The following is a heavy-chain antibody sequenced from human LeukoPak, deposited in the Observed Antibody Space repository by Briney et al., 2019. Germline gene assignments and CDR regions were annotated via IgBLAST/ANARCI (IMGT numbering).Heavy chain of an antibody. D-gene: IGHD5-18*01. CDR3: ARANGYSLGLCYYYYYMDV. CDR2: IIPIFGTA. V-gene: IGHV1-69*13. CDR1: GGTFSSYA. J-gene: IGHJ6*03. Sequence: GASVKVSCKASGGTFSSYAISWVRQAPGQGLEWMGGIIPIFGTANYAQKFQGRVTITADESTSTAYMELSSLRSEDTAVYYCARANGYSLGLCYYYYYMDVWGKGTTVTISS.